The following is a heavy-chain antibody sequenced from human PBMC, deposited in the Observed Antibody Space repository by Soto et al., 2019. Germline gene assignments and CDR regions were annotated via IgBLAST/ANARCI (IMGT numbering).Heavy chain of an antibody. CDR3: ARPQYDSSGYQIDY. V-gene: IGHV4-39*01. CDR2: IYYSGST. J-gene: IGHJ4*02. D-gene: IGHD3-22*01. Sequence: TLSLTCTVSGGSISSSSYYWGWIRQPPGKGLEWIGSIYYSGSTYYNPSLKSRVTISVDTSKNQFSLKLSSVTAADTAVYYCARPQYDSSGYQIDYWGQGTLVTVSS. CDR1: GGSISSSSYY.